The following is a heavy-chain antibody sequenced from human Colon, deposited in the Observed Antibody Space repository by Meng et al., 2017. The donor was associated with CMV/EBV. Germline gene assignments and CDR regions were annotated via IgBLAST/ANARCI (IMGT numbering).Heavy chain of an antibody. V-gene: IGHV3-7*01. Sequence: GESLKISCAASGFTFSTYWLSWVRQAPGKGLEWVANIKTDGSEKYYVDSVKGRFTISRDNAKRSLYLEMNSLRAEDTAMYYCAKSPVLESTGHWGQGTRVTVSS. D-gene: IGHD2/OR15-2a*01. CDR2: IKTDGSEK. CDR1: GFTFSTYW. J-gene: IGHJ4*02. CDR3: AKSPVLESTGH.